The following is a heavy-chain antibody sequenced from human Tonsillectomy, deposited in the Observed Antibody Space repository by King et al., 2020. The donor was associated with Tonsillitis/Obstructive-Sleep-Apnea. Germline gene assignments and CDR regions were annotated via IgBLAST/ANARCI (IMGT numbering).Heavy chain of an antibody. V-gene: IGHV1-3*01. Sequence: QLVQSGAEVIKPGASVKVSCKAFGYTFNSYVVHWVRQAPGQSLEWMGWINAANLNTKYSQKFQGRVTLAWDTSASTAYMQLNRLRSEDTAVYYCATGPDYYYYYMDVWGEGTAVTVSS. CDR1: GYTFNSYV. J-gene: IGHJ6*03. CDR3: ATGPDYYYYYMDV. CDR2: INAANLNT.